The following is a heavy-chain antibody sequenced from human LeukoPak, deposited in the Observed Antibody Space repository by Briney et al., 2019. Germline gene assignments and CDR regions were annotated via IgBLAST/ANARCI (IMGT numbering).Heavy chain of an antibody. CDR1: GYTFTTHD. V-gene: IGHV1-8*01. CDR3: ARGLGDYNTDWFPVSGY. Sequence: ASVKVSCKASGYTFTTHDLTWVRQATGQGLEWMGWMNPGSGDIAYAQKFQGRVTMTRDTSMSTAYMELSSLGSEDTAIYYCARGLGDYNTDWFPVSGYWGQGTPVSVSS. J-gene: IGHJ4*02. D-gene: IGHD3-9*01. CDR2: MNPGSGDI.